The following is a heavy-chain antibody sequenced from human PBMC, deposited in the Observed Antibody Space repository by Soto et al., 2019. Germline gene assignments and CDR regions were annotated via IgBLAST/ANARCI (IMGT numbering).Heavy chain of an antibody. Sequence: LSLTCSVSGASIDNYHWSWIRQSAGKGLEWIGRIAPSGNTNYNPSLKGRVTMSVDTSKTHFSLKMRSVTAADTAVYYCARDRSAAGPSNWFDPWGQGTLVTVSS. CDR1: GASIDNYH. CDR3: ARDRSAAGPSNWFDP. J-gene: IGHJ5*02. D-gene: IGHD6-13*01. V-gene: IGHV4-4*07. CDR2: IAPSGNT.